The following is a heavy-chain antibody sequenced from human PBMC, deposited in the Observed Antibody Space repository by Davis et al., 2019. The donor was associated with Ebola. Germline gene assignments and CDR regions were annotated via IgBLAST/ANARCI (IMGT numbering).Heavy chain of an antibody. CDR2: TISDGASS. CDR3: AKSAARWAYDA. V-gene: IGHV3-23*01. CDR1: GFTFSSSD. Sequence: GGSLRLSCTASGFTFSSSDMSWVRQAPGKGLEWVSSTISDGASSQYADSVKGRFTISRDNSKNTLFLQMTRLRAEDTAVYYCAKSAARWAYDAWGRGTLVTVSS. J-gene: IGHJ3*01.